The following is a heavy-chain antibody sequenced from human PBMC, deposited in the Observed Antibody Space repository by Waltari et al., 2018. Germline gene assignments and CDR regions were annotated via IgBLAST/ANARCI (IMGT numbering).Heavy chain of an antibody. CDR2: ISGYNSNT. Sequence: QVQLVQSGAEVKKPGASVKVSCKASGYTFTKYDISWVRRAPGQGLEWMGWISGYNSNTNYAQKFQSRVTLTTDTSTTTAYMELRSLRSDDTAVYYCARNSYTGYEDSWGQGTLVTVSS. CDR3: ARNSYTGYEDS. CDR1: GYTFTKYD. V-gene: IGHV1-18*01. J-gene: IGHJ4*02. D-gene: IGHD5-12*01.